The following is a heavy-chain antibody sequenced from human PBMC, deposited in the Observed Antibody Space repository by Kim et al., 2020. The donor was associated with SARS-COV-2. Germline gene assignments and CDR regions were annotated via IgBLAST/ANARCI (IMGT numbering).Heavy chain of an antibody. Sequence: ASVKVSCKASGYTFTSYAMHWVRQAPGQRLEWMGWINAGNGNTKYSQKFQGRVTITRDTSASTAYMELSSLRSEDTAVYYCARGRILRYFDWVYYYGMDVWGQGTTVTVSS. D-gene: IGHD3-9*01. CDR3: ARGRILRYFDWVYYYGMDV. CDR1: GYTFTSYA. CDR2: INAGNGNT. V-gene: IGHV1-3*01. J-gene: IGHJ6*02.